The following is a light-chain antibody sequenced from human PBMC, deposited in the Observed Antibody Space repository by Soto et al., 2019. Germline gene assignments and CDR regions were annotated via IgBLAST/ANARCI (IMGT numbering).Light chain of an antibody. CDR3: CSYAGSSTLVV. CDR1: SSDVGSYNL. Sequence: QSALTQPASVSGSPGQSITISCTGTSSDVGSYNLVSWYQQHPGKAPKLMIYEGSKRPSGVSNRFSGSKSGNTASLTISGLQAEDEADYYCCSYAGSSTLVVFGGGTKVTAL. CDR2: EGS. J-gene: IGLJ2*01. V-gene: IGLV2-23*01.